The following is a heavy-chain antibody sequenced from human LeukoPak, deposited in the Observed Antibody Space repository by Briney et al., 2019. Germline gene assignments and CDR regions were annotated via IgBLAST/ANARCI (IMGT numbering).Heavy chain of an antibody. CDR2: ISGTSSYT. J-gene: IGHJ4*02. CDR1: RFTFSTYE. D-gene: IGHD6-13*01. CDR3: ARPRGSSWYFDF. Sequence: PGGSLRLSCAASRFTFSTYEVIWVRQAPGKGLEWVSYISGTSSYTNYADSVKGRFTISRDNAKNSLYLQMNSLRVEDTAVYYCARPRGSSWYFDFRGQGTLVTVSS. V-gene: IGHV3-11*06.